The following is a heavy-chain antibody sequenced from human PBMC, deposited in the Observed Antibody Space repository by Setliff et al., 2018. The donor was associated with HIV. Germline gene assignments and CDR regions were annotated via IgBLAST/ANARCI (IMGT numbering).Heavy chain of an antibody. D-gene: IGHD3-3*01. Sequence: PSETLSLTCTVSGVSISSHYWSWIRQPPGKGLEWIGYIYFSGGTSYNPSLKSRVTISVDRSKNQFSLKLTSVSAADTAVYFCARGLTIFGVATPGFYYYMDVWGKGTTVTVSS. CDR2: IYFSGGT. J-gene: IGHJ6*03. CDR3: ARGLTIFGVATPGFYYYMDV. CDR1: GVSISSHY. V-gene: IGHV4-59*11.